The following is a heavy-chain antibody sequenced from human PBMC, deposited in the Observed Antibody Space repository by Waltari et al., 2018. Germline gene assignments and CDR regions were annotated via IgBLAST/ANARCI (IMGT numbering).Heavy chain of an antibody. D-gene: IGHD3-10*01. J-gene: IGHJ5*02. CDR1: GGNCITYS. CDR3: ARGPVASGSYDP. Sequence: QVQLVQSGAEVKKHGYSVRVSCKASGGNCITYSITWVRQAPGQGLEWLGMILPILGVPNYAPKFQGRLTITADNSASTFSIELSSLTSDDTALYYCARGPVASGSYDPWGQGTLVTVSS. CDR2: ILPILGVP. V-gene: IGHV1-69*04.